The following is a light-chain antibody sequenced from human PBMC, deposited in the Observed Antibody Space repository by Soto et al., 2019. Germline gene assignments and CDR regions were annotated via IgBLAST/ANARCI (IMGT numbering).Light chain of an antibody. CDR3: QQYASSHS. CDR2: DTS. CDR1: QSVSIH. J-gene: IGKJ5*01. V-gene: IGKV3-15*01. Sequence: EIVLTQSPGTLSLSPGERATLSCRASQSVSIHLAWYQQKPGQAPRLLIYDTSTRATGIPARFSGSGSGTEFTLTISSLQSEDFAVYYCQQYASSHSFGQGTRLEIK.